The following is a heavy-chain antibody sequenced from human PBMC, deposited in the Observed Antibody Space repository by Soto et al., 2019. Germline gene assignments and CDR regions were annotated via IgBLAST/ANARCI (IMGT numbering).Heavy chain of an antibody. J-gene: IGHJ4*02. CDR2: ISDTIGAT. CDR1: VFIVSAYA. D-gene: IGHD6-19*01. Sequence: GGSLRLSCAASVFIVSAYAMSWVRQAPGKGLEWVSTISDTIGATDYADSVKGRFTISRDISRNTLYLEMNNLRAEDTAMYYCAKAQWLLGGDYFDSWGQGALVTVSS. CDR3: AKAQWLLGGDYFDS. V-gene: IGHV3-23*01.